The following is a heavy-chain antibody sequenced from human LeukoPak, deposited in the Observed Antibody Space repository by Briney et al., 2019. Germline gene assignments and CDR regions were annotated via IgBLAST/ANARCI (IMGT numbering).Heavy chain of an antibody. CDR1: GFTLSGYY. D-gene: IGHD3-3*01. CDR2: ISSSGSTI. CDR3: ARGPFWSGYFDD. V-gene: IGHV3-11*01. Sequence: GGSLRLSCAASGFTLSGYYMSWIRQTPGKGLEWVSYISSSGSTIYYADSVKGRFTISRDNAKNSLYLQMNSLRAEDTAVYYCARGPFWSGYFDDWGQGTLVTVSS. J-gene: IGHJ4*02.